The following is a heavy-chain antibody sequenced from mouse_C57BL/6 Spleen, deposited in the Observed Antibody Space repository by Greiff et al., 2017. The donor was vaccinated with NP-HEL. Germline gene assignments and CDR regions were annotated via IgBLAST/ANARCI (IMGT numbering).Heavy chain of an antibody. V-gene: IGHV1-80*01. CDR2: IYPGDGDT. CDR3: ARDTTVVGYFDY. Sequence: QVQLQQSGAELVKPGASVKISCKASGYAFSSYWMNWVKQRPGKGLEWIGQIYPGDGDTNSNGKFKGKATLTAAKSSSTAYMQLCSLTSEDSAVYFSARDTTVVGYFDYWGQGTTLTVSS. J-gene: IGHJ2*01. CDR1: GYAFSSYW. D-gene: IGHD1-1*01.